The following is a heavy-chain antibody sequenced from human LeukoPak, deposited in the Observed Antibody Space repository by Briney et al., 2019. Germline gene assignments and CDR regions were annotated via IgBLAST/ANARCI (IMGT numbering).Heavy chain of an antibody. CDR2: IYTSGST. CDR3: AREEGADYVWGSYRLNWFDP. J-gene: IGHJ5*02. CDR1: GGSISSGNYC. Sequence: SETLSLTCTVSGGSISSGNYCWSWIRQPAGKGLEWIGRIYTSGSTNYNPSLKSRVTMSVDTSKNQFSLKLSSVTAADTAVYYCAREEGADYVWGSYRLNWFDPWGQGTLVTVSS. D-gene: IGHD3-16*02. V-gene: IGHV4-61*02.